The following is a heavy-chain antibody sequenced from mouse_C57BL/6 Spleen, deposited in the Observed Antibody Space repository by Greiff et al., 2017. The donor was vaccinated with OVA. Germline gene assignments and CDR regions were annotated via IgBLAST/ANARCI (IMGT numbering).Heavy chain of an antibody. Sequence: QVQLQQPGAELVKPGASVKLSCKASGYTFTSYWMHWVKQRPGQGLEWIGMIHPNSGSTNYNEKFKSKATLTVDKSSRTAYMQLSSLTSEDSAVYYCARLQLRLPYYFDYWGQGTTLTVSS. CDR3: ARLQLRLPYYFDY. CDR2: IHPNSGST. V-gene: IGHV1-64*01. D-gene: IGHD3-2*02. CDR1: GYTFTSYW. J-gene: IGHJ2*01.